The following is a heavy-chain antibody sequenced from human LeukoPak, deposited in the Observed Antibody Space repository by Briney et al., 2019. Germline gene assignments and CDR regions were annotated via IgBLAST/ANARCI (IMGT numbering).Heavy chain of an antibody. CDR2: ISYDGSNK. CDR1: GFTFSSYA. J-gene: IGHJ4*02. V-gene: IGHV3-30*04. Sequence: PGGSLRLSCAASGFTFSSYAMHWVRQAPGKGLEWEAVISYDGSNKYYADSVKGRFTISRDNSKNTLYLQMNSRRAEDTAVYYCARELNYYDSSGYIPFDYWGQGTLVTVSS. D-gene: IGHD3-22*01. CDR3: ARELNYYDSSGYIPFDY.